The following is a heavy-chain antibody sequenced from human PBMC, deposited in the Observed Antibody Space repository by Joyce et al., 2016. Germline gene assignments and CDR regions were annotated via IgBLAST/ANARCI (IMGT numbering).Heavy chain of an antibody. CDR1: GDSVSSYSVA. J-gene: IGHJ4*02. CDR2: TFYRSKWIY. V-gene: IGHV6-1*01. CDR3: ARNLEERVGADFDY. Sequence: QVQLQQSGPGLVKPSQTLSLTCAISGDSVSSYSVAWNWIRQSPSRGLEWLGRTFYRSKWIYDDATSLESRISINPDTSKNQFSLQLHSVTPEDTAVYYCARNLEERVGADFDYWGQGILVTVSS. D-gene: IGHD1-1*01.